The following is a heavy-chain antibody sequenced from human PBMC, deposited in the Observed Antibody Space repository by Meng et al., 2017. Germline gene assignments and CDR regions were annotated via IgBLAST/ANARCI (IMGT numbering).Heavy chain of an antibody. CDR1: GYTFNNYA. D-gene: IGHD6-19*01. CDR2: INAGNGDT. CDR3: HSGWYQAGDDY. Sequence: QGQLVQSGAEVKEPLGASVKISCKASGYTFNNYAMHWVRQAPGQRLEWMGWINAGNGDTKFSQKFQGRVTITADKSTSTAYMELSSLRSEDTAVYYCHSGWYQAGDDYWGQGTLVTVSS. J-gene: IGHJ4*02. V-gene: IGHV1-3*01.